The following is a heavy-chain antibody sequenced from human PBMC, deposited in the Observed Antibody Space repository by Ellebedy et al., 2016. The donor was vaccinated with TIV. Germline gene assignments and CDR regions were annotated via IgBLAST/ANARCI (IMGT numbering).Heavy chain of an antibody. Sequence: GGSLRLXXGASGFTFSSYSMNWLRQAPGKGLEWVSYIASSGSTIYYADSVKGRFTISRDNARSSLYLQLNSLGAEDTAVYYCARGRYNWNDAGYFDSWGQGTLVTVSS. D-gene: IGHD1-1*01. J-gene: IGHJ4*02. CDR3: ARGRYNWNDAGYFDS. V-gene: IGHV3-48*04. CDR1: GFTFSSYS. CDR2: IASSGSTI.